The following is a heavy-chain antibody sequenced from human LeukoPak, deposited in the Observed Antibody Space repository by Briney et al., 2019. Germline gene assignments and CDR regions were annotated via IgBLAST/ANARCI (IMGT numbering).Heavy chain of an antibody. D-gene: IGHD6-13*01. CDR3: AKDKTQQLVTNEHFQH. Sequence: PGGSLRLSCAASGFTFSSYAMSWVRQAPGKGLEWVSAISGSGGSTYYADSVKGRFTISRDDSKNTLYLQMNSLRAEDTAVYYCAKDKTQQLVTNEHFQHWGQGTLVTVSS. V-gene: IGHV3-23*01. CDR2: ISGSGGST. CDR1: GFTFSSYA. J-gene: IGHJ1*01.